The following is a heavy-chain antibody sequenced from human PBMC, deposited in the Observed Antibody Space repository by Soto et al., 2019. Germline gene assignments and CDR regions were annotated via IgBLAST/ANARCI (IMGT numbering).Heavy chain of an antibody. CDR1: GYSFTAYG. Sequence: ASVKVSCKASGYSFTAYGIHWVRQAPGQRLEWMGWINAAIGEIKFSQKFQGRVTISRDTSARTAYMELSGLRSEDTAVYYCARLDGGYSYNYGMDVWG. V-gene: IGHV1-3*01. CDR2: INAAIGEI. D-gene: IGHD3-10*01. J-gene: IGHJ6*02. CDR3: ARLDGGYSYNYGMDV.